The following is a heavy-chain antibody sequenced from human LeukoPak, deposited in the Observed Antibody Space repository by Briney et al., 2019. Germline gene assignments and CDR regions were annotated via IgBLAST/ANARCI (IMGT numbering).Heavy chain of an antibody. CDR1: RGTFSSYA. CDR3: ASYGSSSWYYYYGMDV. Sequence: SVTVSFTASRGTFSSYAISWVRQAPGQGLEWMGGIIPIFGTANYAQKFQGRVTITADESTSTAYMELSSLRSEDTAVYYCASYGSSSWYYYYGMDVWGQGTTVTVSS. V-gene: IGHV1-69*13. CDR2: IIPIFGTA. D-gene: IGHD6-13*01. J-gene: IGHJ6*02.